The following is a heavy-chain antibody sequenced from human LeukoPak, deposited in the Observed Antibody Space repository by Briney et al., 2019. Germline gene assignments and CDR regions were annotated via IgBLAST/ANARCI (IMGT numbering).Heavy chain of an antibody. CDR3: ARGGARQQLVENFFDY. J-gene: IGHJ4*02. V-gene: IGHV3-53*01. CDR2: IYRGGNT. CDR1: GFTVSSNY. D-gene: IGHD6-13*01. Sequence: GGSLRLSCAASGFTVSSNYMSWVRQAPGKGLEWVSVIYRGGNTYYADSVKGRFTVSRDNSKNTLYLQMNSLRAEDTAVYYCARGGARQQLVENFFDYWGQGTLLTVPS.